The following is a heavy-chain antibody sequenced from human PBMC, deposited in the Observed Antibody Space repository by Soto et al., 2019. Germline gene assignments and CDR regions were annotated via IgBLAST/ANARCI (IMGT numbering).Heavy chain of an antibody. V-gene: IGHV4-34*01. J-gene: IGHJ6*03. Sequence: SETLSLTCAVYGGSLSGYYWSWIRQPPGKGLEWIGEINHSGSTNYNPSLKSRVTISVDTSKNQFSLKLSSVTAADTAVYYCEGVSSDYYYYYYMDVWGKGTTVTVSS. CDR3: EGVSSDYYYYYYMDV. CDR1: GGSLSGYY. CDR2: INHSGST.